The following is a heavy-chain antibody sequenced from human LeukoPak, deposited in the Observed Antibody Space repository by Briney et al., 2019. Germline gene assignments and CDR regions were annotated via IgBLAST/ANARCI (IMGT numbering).Heavy chain of an antibody. J-gene: IGHJ4*02. D-gene: IGHD6-13*01. CDR2: INSDGSST. CDR3: ARGSSSWYRSAPFDY. CDR1: GFTFSSYC. Sequence: GGSLRLSCAASGFTFSSYCMHWVRQAPGKGLVWVSRINSDGSSTSYADSVKGRFTISRDNAKNTLYLQMNRLRAEDTAVYYCARGSSSWYRSAPFDYWGQGTLVTVSS. V-gene: IGHV3-74*01.